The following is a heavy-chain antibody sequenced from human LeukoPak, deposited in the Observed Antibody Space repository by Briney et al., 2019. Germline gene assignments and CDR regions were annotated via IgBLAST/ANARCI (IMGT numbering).Heavy chain of an antibody. J-gene: IGHJ4*02. CDR1: GVTFSSYA. CDR2: ISGIGGST. D-gene: IGHD5-12*01. CDR3: AKSRNGYDSYYFAY. Sequence: GGSLRLSCAASGVTFSSYAMSWVRQAPGKGLEWVSAISGIGGSTYYEDSVKGRFTISRDNSKNTLYLQMNSLRAEDTAVYYCAKSRNGYDSYYFAYWGQGTLVTVSS. V-gene: IGHV3-23*01.